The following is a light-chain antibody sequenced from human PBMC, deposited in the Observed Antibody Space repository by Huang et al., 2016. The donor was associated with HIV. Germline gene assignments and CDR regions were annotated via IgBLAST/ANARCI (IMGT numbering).Light chain of an antibody. V-gene: IGKV3-15*01. CDR3: EQYNNWPPGWT. CDR1: QSVSSN. J-gene: IGKJ1*01. CDR2: GAA. Sequence: EIVMTQSPATLSVSPGERATLSCRASQSVSSNLAWYQHKPGPAPRLLIYGAATRATGIPARFGGSGSGTEFTLTITSLQSEDSAVYYCEQYNNWPPGWTFGQGTKVEIK.